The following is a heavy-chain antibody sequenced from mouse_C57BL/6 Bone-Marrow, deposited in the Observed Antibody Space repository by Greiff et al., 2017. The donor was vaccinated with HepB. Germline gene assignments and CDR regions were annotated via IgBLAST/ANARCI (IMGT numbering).Heavy chain of an antibody. Sequence: VQLQQSGPELVKPGASVKISCKASGYTFTDYYMNWVKQSHGKSLEWIGDINPNNGGTSYNQKFKGKATLTVDKSSSTAYMELRSLTSEDSAVYYCANDYYGSSYFDYWGQGTTLTVSS. CDR3: ANDYYGSSYFDY. V-gene: IGHV1-26*01. D-gene: IGHD1-1*01. J-gene: IGHJ2*01. CDR2: INPNNGGT. CDR1: GYTFTDYY.